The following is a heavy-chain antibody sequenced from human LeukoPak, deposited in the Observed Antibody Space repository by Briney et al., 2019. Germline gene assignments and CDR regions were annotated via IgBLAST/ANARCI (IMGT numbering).Heavy chain of an antibody. CDR1: GYTFTSYY. V-gene: IGHV1-46*01. CDR3: ARAPLSIAVAGYNAFDI. CDR2: INPSGGST. Sequence: ASVKVSCKASGYTFTSYYMHWVRQAPGQGLEWMGIINPSGGSTSYAQKFQGRVTITADESTSTAYMELSSLRSEDTAVYYCARAPLSIAVAGYNAFDIWGQGTMVTVSS. J-gene: IGHJ3*02. D-gene: IGHD6-19*01.